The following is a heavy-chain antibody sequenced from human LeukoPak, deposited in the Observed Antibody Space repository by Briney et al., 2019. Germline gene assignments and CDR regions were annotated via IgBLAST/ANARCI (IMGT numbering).Heavy chain of an antibody. D-gene: IGHD3-22*01. Sequence: ASVKVSCKASGGTFSSYAISWVRQAPGQGLEWMGRIIPIFGTANYAQKFQGRVTITTDESTSTAYMELSSLRSEDTAVYYCARGYYYDSSGYHAPVGYWGQGTLVTVSS. V-gene: IGHV1-69*05. CDR2: IIPIFGTA. CDR1: GGTFSSYA. J-gene: IGHJ4*02. CDR3: ARGYYYDSSGYHAPVGY.